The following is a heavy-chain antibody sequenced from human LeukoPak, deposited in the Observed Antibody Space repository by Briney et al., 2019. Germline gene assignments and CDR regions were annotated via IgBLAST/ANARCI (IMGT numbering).Heavy chain of an antibody. D-gene: IGHD3-22*01. CDR3: AREGSYDSSGYYD. V-gene: IGHV3-21*01. CDR1: GSTFSSYS. CDR2: ISSSSGYI. J-gene: IGHJ4*02. Sequence: GGSLRLSCAASGSTFSSYSMNWVRQAPGKGLEWVSSISSSSGYIYYADSVKGRFTISRDNAKNSLYLQMNSLRAEDTAVYYCAREGSYDSSGYYDWGQGTLVTVSS.